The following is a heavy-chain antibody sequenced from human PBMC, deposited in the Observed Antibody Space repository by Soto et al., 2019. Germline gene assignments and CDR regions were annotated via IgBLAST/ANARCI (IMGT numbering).Heavy chain of an antibody. CDR2: ISGTSTYM. CDR3: ARDHPDSSGYFYGGDGFDF. CDR1: GFTFGRFT. D-gene: IGHD3-22*01. J-gene: IGHJ3*01. Sequence: PGGSLRLSCAASGFTFGRFTLNWVRQAPGKGLEWVSSISGTSTYMYYADSVKGRFTISRDNAKNSLYLQMKSLRAEDTAVYFCARDHPDSSGYFYGGDGFDFWGQGTTVT. V-gene: IGHV3-21*01.